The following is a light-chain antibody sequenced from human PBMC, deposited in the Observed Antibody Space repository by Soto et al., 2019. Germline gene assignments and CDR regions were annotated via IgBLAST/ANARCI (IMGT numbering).Light chain of an antibody. CDR1: SSDVGGYNY. V-gene: IGLV2-8*01. Sequence: QSVLTQPPSASGSPGQSVTISCTGTSSDVGGYNYVSWYQQHTGKSPKLMIYEDSKRPSGVPDRFSGSKSGNTASLTVSGLQAEDEADYYCSSYAGGNNLLFGGGTKLTVL. J-gene: IGLJ2*01. CDR2: EDS. CDR3: SSYAGGNNLL.